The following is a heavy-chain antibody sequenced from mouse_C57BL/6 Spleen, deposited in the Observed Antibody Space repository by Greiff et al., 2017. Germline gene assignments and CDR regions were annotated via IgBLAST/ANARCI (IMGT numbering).Heavy chain of an antibody. D-gene: IGHD1-1*01. CDR3: ASYYYGSSPFYAMDY. Sequence: QVQLQQPGAELVKPGASVKLSCKASGYTFTSYWMHWVKQRPGRGLEWIGRIDPNSGGTKYNEKFKSKATLTVDKPSSTAYMQRSSLTSEDSAVYYCASYYYGSSPFYAMDYWGQGTSVTVSS. J-gene: IGHJ4*01. CDR1: GYTFTSYW. V-gene: IGHV1-72*01. CDR2: IDPNSGGT.